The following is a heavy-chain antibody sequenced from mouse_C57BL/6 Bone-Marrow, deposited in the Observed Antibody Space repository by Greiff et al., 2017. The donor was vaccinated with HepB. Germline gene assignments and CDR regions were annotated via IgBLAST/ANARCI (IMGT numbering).Heavy chain of an antibody. D-gene: IGHD2-2*01. CDR1: GYTFTTYP. J-gene: IGHJ3*01. CDR2: FHPYNDDT. CDR3: ERRSDGYDGFAY. V-gene: IGHV1-47*01. Sequence: QVQLQQSGAELVKPGASVKMSCTASGYTFTTYPIEWMKQNHGKSLEWIGNFHPYNDDTKYNDKFKGKATLTVEKSSSTVYLELSRVASDDSAVYYCERRSDGYDGFAYWGQRTLVTVSA.